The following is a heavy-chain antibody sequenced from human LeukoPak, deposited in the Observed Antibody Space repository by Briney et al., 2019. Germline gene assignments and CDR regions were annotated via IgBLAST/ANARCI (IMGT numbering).Heavy chain of an antibody. CDR3: ARGGSSSGWTEAFDI. CDR2: IYSGGST. CDR1: GFTISGYW. V-gene: IGHV3-53*01. J-gene: IGHJ3*02. Sequence: GGSLRLSCAASGFTISGYWMSWVRQAPGKGLEWVSVIYSGGSTYYADSVKGRFTISRDNSKNTLYLQMNSLRAEDTAVYYCARGGSSSGWTEAFDIWGQGTMVTVSS. D-gene: IGHD6-19*01.